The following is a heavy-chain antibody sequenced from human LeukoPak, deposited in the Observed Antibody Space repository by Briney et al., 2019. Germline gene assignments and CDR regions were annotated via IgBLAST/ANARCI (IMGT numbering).Heavy chain of an antibody. CDR2: INPNSGGT. CDR1: GYTFTGYY. Sequence: ASVKVSCKASGYTFTGYYMHWVRQAPGQGLEWMGWINPNSGGTNYAQKFQGRVTMTRDTSISTAYMELSRLRSDDTAVYYCAREPELGYCSSTSCSHDYWGREPWSPSPQ. D-gene: IGHD2-2*01. J-gene: IGHJ4*02. CDR3: AREPELGYCSSTSCSHDY. V-gene: IGHV1-2*02.